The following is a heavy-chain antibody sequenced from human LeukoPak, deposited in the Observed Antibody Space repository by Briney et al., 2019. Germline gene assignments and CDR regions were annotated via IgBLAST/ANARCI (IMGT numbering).Heavy chain of an antibody. V-gene: IGHV4-31*03. CDR3: ARVKQVVVALDY. CDR2: IYYSGST. J-gene: IGHJ4*02. Sequence: SQTLSLTCTVSGGSISSGGYYWSWIRQHPGKGLEWTGYIYYSGSTYYNPSLKSRVTISVDTSKNQFSLKLSSVTAADTAVYYCARVKQVVVALDYWGQGTLVTVSS. CDR1: GGSISSGGYY. D-gene: IGHD3-22*01.